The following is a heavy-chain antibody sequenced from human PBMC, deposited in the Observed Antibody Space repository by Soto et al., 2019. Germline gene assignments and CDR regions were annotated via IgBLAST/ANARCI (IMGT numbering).Heavy chain of an antibody. V-gene: IGHV4-59*01. CDR3: GSSVAVPGAHIDS. CDR1: GGSISGCY. D-gene: IGHD6-19*01. J-gene: IGHJ4*02. CDR2: GYYTGST. Sequence: PSETLSLTCSVSGGSISGCYWSWIRQSPGKGLEWLGYGYYTGSTNYSPSLRSRVSISVDTSKNEIYLSLSSVTAADTAVYFCGSSVAVPGAHIDSWGQGTQVTVSS.